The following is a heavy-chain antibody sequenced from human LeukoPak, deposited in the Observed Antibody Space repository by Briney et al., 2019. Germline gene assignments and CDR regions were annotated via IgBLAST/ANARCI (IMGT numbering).Heavy chain of an antibody. D-gene: IGHD6-19*01. Sequence: GRSLRLSCAASGFTFSSYGMHWVRQAPGKGLEWVAVISYDGSNKYYADSVKGRFTISRDNSKNTLYLQMNSLRAEDTAVYYCAKDGEYSSGWSTGGDYWGQGTLVTVSS. CDR1: GFTFSSYG. CDR3: AKDGEYSSGWSTGGDY. CDR2: ISYDGSNK. V-gene: IGHV3-30*18. J-gene: IGHJ4*02.